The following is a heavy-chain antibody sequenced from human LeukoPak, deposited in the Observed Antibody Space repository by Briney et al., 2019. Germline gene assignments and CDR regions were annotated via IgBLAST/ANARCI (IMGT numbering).Heavy chain of an antibody. CDR2: INPNSGGT. V-gene: IGHV1-2*06. J-gene: IGHJ6*03. CDR1: GYTFTGYY. Sequence: GASVKVSCKASGYTFTGYYMHWVRQAPGQGLEWMGRINPNSGGTNYAQKFQGRVTMTRDTSISTAYMELSRLRSDDTAVYYCAYTPYYYDSSGDVNYYYYMDVWGKGTTVTVSS. D-gene: IGHD3-22*01. CDR3: AYTPYYYDSSGDVNYYYYMDV.